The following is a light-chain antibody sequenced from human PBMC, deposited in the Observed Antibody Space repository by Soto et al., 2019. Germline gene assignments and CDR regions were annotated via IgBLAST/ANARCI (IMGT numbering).Light chain of an antibody. J-gene: IGLJ1*01. V-gene: IGLV2-14*01. Sequence: QSALTQPASVSGSPGQSITISCTGTSSDIGGFYYVSWYQHHPGKDPKLMIYQVSNRPSGVSNRCSGSKSGNTASLTISGLQAEDEADYFCSSYSSSSTFYVFGAGTKLTVL. CDR1: SSDIGGFYY. CDR3: SSYSSSSTFYV. CDR2: QVS.